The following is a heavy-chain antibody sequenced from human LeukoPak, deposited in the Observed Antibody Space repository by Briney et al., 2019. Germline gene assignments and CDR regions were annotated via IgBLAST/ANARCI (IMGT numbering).Heavy chain of an antibody. J-gene: IGHJ3*02. D-gene: IGHD6-13*01. Sequence: PGGSLRLSCAASGFTFSSYSMNWVRQAPGKGLEWVSSISSSSSYIYYADSVKGRFTISRDNAKNSLYLQMNSLRAEDTAVYYCARVPYWPSSSWYWGGDAFDIWGQGTMVTVSS. CDR2: ISSSSSYI. CDR1: GFTFSSYS. V-gene: IGHV3-21*01. CDR3: ARVPYWPSSSWYWGGDAFDI.